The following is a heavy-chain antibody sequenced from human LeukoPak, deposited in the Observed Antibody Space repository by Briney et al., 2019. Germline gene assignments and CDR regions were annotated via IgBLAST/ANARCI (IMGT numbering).Heavy chain of an antibody. CDR1: GFIFNDYA. CDR3: VREGYYESGGPFSGYFDY. CDR2: ISSDGNTK. D-gene: IGHD3-22*01. J-gene: IGHJ4*02. V-gene: IGHV3-30*04. Sequence: GGSLRLSCAASGFIFNDYAIHWARQAPGKGLEWVAVISSDGNTKFYPNSVKGRFTISRDNSKNTLSLQLSSLRVEDTAIYYCVREGYYESGGPFSGYFDYWGQGDLVTVSS.